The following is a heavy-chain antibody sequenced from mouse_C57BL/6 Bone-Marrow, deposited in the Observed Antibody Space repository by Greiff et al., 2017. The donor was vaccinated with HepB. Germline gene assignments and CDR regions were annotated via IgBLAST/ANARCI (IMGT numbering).Heavy chain of an antibody. CDR1: GFSLTSYG. CDR2: IWSGGST. Sequence: VHLVESGPGLVQPSQSLSITCTVSGFSLTSYGVHWVRQSPGKGLEWLGVIWSGGSTDYNAAFISRLSISKDNSKSQVFFKLNSLQADDTAIYYCARNDDYYYYAMDYWGQGTSVTVSS. CDR3: ARNDDYYYYAMDY. D-gene: IGHD2-4*01. V-gene: IGHV2-2*01. J-gene: IGHJ4*01.